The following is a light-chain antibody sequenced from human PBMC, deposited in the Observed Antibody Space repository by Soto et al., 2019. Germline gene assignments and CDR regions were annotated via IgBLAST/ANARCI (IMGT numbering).Light chain of an antibody. Sequence: IQLTQSPSNLYERVGDRVTITCRASQNIIFYLNWYQHKPGKAPKLLIYAASNLQSGVPTRFSGSGSGTDFTLTISSLQPEDFATYFCQQSYTTPVYAFGQGTKVDIK. CDR2: AAS. V-gene: IGKV1-39*01. CDR1: QNIIFY. J-gene: IGKJ2*01. CDR3: QQSYTTPVYA.